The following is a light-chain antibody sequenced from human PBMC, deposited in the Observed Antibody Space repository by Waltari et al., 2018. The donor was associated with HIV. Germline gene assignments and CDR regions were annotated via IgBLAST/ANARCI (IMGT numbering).Light chain of an antibody. J-gene: IGLJ3*02. CDR3: GADHGSGSNFRWV. CDR2: VGTGGIVG. CDR1: SGYSNYK. V-gene: IGLV9-49*01. Sequence: QPVLTQPPSASASLGASVTLTCTLSSGYSNYKVDWYQQRPGKGPRFVMRVGTGGIVGSKGDGIADRFSGLGSGRNRYRTIKNIQEEDESDYHCGADHGSGSNFRWVFGGGTKLTVL.